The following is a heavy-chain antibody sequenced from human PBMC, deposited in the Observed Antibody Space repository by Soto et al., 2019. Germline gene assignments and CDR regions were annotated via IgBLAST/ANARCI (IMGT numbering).Heavy chain of an antibody. CDR1: GFTFRSFT. Sequence: PVGSLRLSCAAPGFTFRSFTMNWVRQARGKGLEWVSTISSNSAYIYYTDALRGRFTISRDNAKNSLHLQMNSLRAEDTAVYYCTRDASRDSSARGWFDPWGPGTLVTVSS. CDR2: ISSNSAYI. J-gene: IGHJ5*02. D-gene: IGHD6-13*01. CDR3: TRDASRDSSARGWFDP. V-gene: IGHV3-21*01.